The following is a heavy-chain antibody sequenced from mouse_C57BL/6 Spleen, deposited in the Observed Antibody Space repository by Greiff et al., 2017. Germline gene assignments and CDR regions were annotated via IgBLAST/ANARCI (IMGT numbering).Heavy chain of an antibody. CDR2: IYPRDGST. J-gene: IGHJ3*01. Sequence: VQLQQSDAELVKPGASVKISCKVSGYTFTDHTIHWMKQRPEQGLEWIGYIYPRDGSTKYNEKFKGKATFTADKSSSTAYMQLNSLTSEDSAVYFCASLYCYGSSRFAYWGQGTLVTVSA. V-gene: IGHV1-78*01. CDR1: GYTFTDHT. D-gene: IGHD1-1*01. CDR3: ASLYCYGSSRFAY.